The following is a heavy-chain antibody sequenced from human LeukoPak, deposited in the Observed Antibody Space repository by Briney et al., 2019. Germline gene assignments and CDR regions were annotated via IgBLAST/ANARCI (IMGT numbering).Heavy chain of an antibody. CDR3: ARDRRAAAPDY. CDR1: GYTFTSYA. J-gene: IGHJ4*02. V-gene: IGHV1-3*01. Sequence: RASVKVSCKASGYTFTSYAMHWVRQAPGQRLEWMGWINAGNGNTKYSQKFQGRVTITRDTSASTAYMELSSLRSDDTAVYYCARDRRAAAPDYWGQGTLVTVSS. D-gene: IGHD6-13*01. CDR2: INAGNGNT.